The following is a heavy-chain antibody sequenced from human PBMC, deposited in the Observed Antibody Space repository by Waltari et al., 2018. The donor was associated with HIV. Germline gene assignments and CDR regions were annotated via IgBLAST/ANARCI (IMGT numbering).Heavy chain of an antibody. Sequence: EVQLVQSGAEVEMPGASLKISWKGSGYSFTGYWMGWVRQLAGKGLEWMGIIYPGDSDITYSPSFQGQVTISVDKSINIAYLQWSSLKASDTAMYYCARQYYYGSGRACDIWGQGTMVTVSS. CDR3: ARQYYYGSGRACDI. CDR1: GYSFTGYW. CDR2: IYPGDSDI. D-gene: IGHD3-10*01. V-gene: IGHV5-51*01. J-gene: IGHJ3*02.